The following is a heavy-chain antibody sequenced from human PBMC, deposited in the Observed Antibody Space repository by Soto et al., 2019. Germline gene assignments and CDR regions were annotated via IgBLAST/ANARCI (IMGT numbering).Heavy chain of an antibody. CDR1: GFTFSSYW. Sequence: EVQLVESGGGLVQPGGSLRLSCAASGFTFSSYWMHWVRQAPGKGLVWVSRINSDGSSTSYADSVKGRFTISRDNAKNTLYRQMNSLRAEDTAVYYCARGAHCSSTSCYASPEYYYGMDVWGQGTTVTVSS. CDR3: ARGAHCSSTSCYASPEYYYGMDV. J-gene: IGHJ6*02. V-gene: IGHV3-74*01. D-gene: IGHD2-2*01. CDR2: INSDGSST.